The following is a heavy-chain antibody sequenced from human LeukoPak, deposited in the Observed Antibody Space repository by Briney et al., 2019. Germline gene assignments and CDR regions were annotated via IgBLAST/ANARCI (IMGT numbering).Heavy chain of an antibody. CDR1: GGSFSGYY. CDR3: ARGPSRYCTNGVCYKGPYYFDY. V-gene: IGHV4-34*01. CDR2: INHSGST. D-gene: IGHD2-8*01. Sequence: PSETLSLTCAVYGGSFSGYYWSWIRQPPGKGLEWIGEINHSGSTNYNASLKSGVSISVETTTNQFSLSLSSVTAADTAVYYCARGPSRYCTNGVCYKGPYYFDYWGQGTLVTVSS. J-gene: IGHJ4*02.